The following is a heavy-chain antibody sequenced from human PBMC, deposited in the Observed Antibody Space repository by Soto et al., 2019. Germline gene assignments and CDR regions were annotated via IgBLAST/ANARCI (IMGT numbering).Heavy chain of an antibody. V-gene: IGHV3-30-3*01. J-gene: IGHJ4*02. CDR2: ISYDGSNK. CDR1: GFTFSSYA. CDR3: ASPVAGYFDY. D-gene: IGHD6-19*01. Sequence: QVQLVESGGGVVQPGRSLRLSCAASGFTFSSYAMHWVRQAPGKGLEWVAVISYDGSNKYYADSVKGRFTISRDNSKNTLYLQMNSLRAEDTAVYYCASPVAGYFDYWGQGTLVTVSS.